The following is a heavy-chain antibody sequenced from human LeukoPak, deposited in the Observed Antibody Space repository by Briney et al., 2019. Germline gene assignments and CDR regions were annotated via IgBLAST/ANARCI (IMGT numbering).Heavy chain of an antibody. V-gene: IGHV4-39*01. Sequence: PSETLSLTCTVSGGSISSSRYYWGWIRQPPGKGLEWIGTIYYSGSTYYSPSLKSRVTISVDTSKNQFSLKLRSVTAADTAVYYCARGITMVRGVTRGNWFDPWGQGTLVTVSS. CDR1: GGSISSSRYY. CDR3: ARGITMVRGVTRGNWFDP. CDR2: IYYSGST. D-gene: IGHD3-10*01. J-gene: IGHJ5*02.